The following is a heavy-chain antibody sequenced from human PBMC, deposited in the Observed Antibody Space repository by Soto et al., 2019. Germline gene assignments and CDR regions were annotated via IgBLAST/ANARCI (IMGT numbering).Heavy chain of an antibody. Sequence: EVQLVAPGGGLVQPGGSLRLSCAASGFTFISYWRSWFRQSPGNGLEWVANIKQDGSEKYYVASVKGRVTISRDNAYNSMYLHMNRLRAEDTAVYYCAREDLVCSGGSSYTYYSYYGMDVWGQGTTVTVSS. V-gene: IGHV3-7*03. D-gene: IGHD2-15*01. J-gene: IGHJ6*01. CDR1: GFTFISYW. CDR3: AREDLVCSGGSSYTYYSYYGMDV. CDR2: IKQDGSEK.